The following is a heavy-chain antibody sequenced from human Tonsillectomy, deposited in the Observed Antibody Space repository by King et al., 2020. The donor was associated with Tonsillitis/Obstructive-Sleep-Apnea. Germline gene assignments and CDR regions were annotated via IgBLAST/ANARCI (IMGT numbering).Heavy chain of an antibody. Sequence: VQLVESGGGLVKPGGSLRLSCAASGFTFTDYYMSWIRQAPGKGLEWVSYISSSSSYTKYADSVKGRFTISRDNAKNSLYLQMNSLRADDTAVYYCARVYHDAFDFWGQGTMVTVSS. CDR2: ISSSSSYT. D-gene: IGHD3-16*02. CDR3: ARVYHDAFDF. CDR1: GFTFTDYY. V-gene: IGHV3-11*05. J-gene: IGHJ3*01.